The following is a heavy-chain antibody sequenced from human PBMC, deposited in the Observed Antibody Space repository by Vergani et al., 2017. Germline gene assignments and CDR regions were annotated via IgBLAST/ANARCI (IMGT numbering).Heavy chain of an antibody. V-gene: IGHV3-23*01. J-gene: IGHJ4*02. CDR3: AKSIHIWSGFYMGFDY. D-gene: IGHD3-3*02. CDR2: ISGSGGGT. CDR1: GFTFSTYA. Sequence: EVQLLESGGGLVHLGGSLRLSCAASGFTFSTYALTWVRQAPGKGLEWVSFISGSGGGTYYADSVKGRFTISRDNSKNTLYLQMNSLRAEDTSVYYCAKSIHIWSGFYMGFDYWGQGILVTVSS.